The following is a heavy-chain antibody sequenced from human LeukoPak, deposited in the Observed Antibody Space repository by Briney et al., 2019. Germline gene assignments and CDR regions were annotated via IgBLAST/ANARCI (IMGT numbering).Heavy chain of an antibody. V-gene: IGHV4-34*01. CDR1: GGSFSGYY. Sequence: PSETLSLTCAVYGGSFSGYYWSWIRQPPGKGLEWIGEINHSGSTNYNPSLKSRVTISVDTSKNQFSLKLSSVTAADTAVYYCARQGQGGDWFDPWGQGTLVTVSS. J-gene: IGHJ5*02. CDR2: INHSGST. CDR3: ARQGQGGDWFDP.